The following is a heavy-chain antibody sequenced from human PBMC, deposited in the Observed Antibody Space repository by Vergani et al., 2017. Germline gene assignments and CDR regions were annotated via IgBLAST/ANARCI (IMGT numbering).Heavy chain of an antibody. D-gene: IGHD4-23*01. V-gene: IGHV4-39*01. CDR2: IYYTGST. J-gene: IGHJ5*02. CDR1: GASIRSSNYY. Sequence: QLQLQESGPGLVKPSATLSLTCSVSGASIRSSNYYWGWIRQPPGKGLEWIASIYYTGSTYYNPSLKSRVTISVDTSKNQCSLKMSSVTAADAAVYFCECHTTVDWLDNSGWIDPWGQGILVTVSS. CDR3: ECHTTVDWLDNSGWIDP.